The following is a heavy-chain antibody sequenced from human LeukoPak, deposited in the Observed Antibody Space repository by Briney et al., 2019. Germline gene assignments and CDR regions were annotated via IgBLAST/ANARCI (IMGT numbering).Heavy chain of an antibody. CDR3: ARQFRGSGWYYEY. D-gene: IGHD6-19*01. CDR2: IYYSGST. CDR1: VASIISIIYY. Sequence: SETLSLTCTVSVASIISIIYYWGWIRQPPGKGLEWIGNIYYSGSTYDNPSLRGRVTISVDTSKNQFSLKVSSVTAADTAVYYCARQFRGSGWYYEYWGQGTLVTVSS. V-gene: IGHV4-39*01. J-gene: IGHJ4*02.